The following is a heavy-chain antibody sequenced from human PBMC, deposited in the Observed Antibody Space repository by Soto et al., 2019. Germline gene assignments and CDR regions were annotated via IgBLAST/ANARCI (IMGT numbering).Heavy chain of an antibody. CDR1: GGSISSYY. Sequence: SETLSLTCSVSGGSISSYYWSLIRQPPGKGLEWIGEISHGGGTYYNPSLKSRVTISVDTSKNQFSLKLSSVTAADTAVYYCASRALYSSGTFDYWGQGTLVTVSS. V-gene: IGHV4-34*01. D-gene: IGHD6-19*01. CDR3: ASRALYSSGTFDY. CDR2: ISHGGGT. J-gene: IGHJ4*02.